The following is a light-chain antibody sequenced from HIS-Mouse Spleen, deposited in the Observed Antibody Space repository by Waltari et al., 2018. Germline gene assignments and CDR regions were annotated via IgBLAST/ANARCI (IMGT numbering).Light chain of an antibody. CDR1: QSVSSSY. V-gene: IGKV3-20*01. CDR2: GSS. J-gene: IGKJ1*01. Sequence: IVLTQSPRTLSLSPGERATLSCSASQSVSSSYLAWYQQKPGQAPRLLIYGSSSRATGIPDRFSGSGSGTDFTLTISRLEPEDFAVYYCQQYGSSPWTFGQGTKVEIK. CDR3: QQYGSSPWT.